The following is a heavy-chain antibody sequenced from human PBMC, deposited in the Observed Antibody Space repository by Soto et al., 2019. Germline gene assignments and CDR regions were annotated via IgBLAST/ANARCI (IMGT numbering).Heavy chain of an antibody. CDR3: AKQKSGHSLDY. CDR2: ISSSCSYI. J-gene: IGHJ4*02. Sequence: GGSLRLSCAASGFTFSSYSMNWVRQAPEKGLEWVSSISSSCSYIYYADSVKGRFTISRDNAKNSLYLQMNSLRAEDTAVYYRAKQKSGHSLDYWGKAPLITSPQ. D-gene: IGHD3-3*01. CDR1: GFTFSSYS. V-gene: IGHV3-21*01.